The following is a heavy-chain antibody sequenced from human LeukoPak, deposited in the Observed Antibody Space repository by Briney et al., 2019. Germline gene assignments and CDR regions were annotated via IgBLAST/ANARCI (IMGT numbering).Heavy chain of an antibody. CDR2: IYDSGNT. CDR1: GGSMKRSY. V-gene: IGHV4-59*01. CDR3: ARDSSPAALPYMDA. J-gene: IGHJ6*03. D-gene: IGHD6-6*01. Sequence: PSETLSLTCLVSGGSMKRSYWTWIRQAPGKGLECIGNIYDSGNTNYSPSLKRRVTISLDTSKNQFYLRVTSVTAADRGLYFCARDSSPAALPYMDAWGKGTTVTVSS.